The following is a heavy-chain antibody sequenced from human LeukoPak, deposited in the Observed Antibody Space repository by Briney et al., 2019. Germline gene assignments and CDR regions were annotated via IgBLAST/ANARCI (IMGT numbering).Heavy chain of an antibody. CDR2: AYYRSKWYN. CDR3: ARETSHFDY. CDR1: GDSVSSNSAA. V-gene: IGHV6-1*01. Sequence: PQTLSLTCVTSGDSVSSNSAAWNWIRQSSSRGLEWLGRAYYRSKWYNDYAVSVKSRITINPDTSKNQFFLQLNSVTPEDTAVYYCARETSHFDYWGQGTLVTVSS. J-gene: IGHJ4*02.